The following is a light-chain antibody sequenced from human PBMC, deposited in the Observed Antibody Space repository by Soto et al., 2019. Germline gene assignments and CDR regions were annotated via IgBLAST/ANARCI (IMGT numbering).Light chain of an antibody. V-gene: IGLV2-14*01. J-gene: IGLJ1*01. CDR3: SSFTSSSTDV. CDR2: DVS. CDR1: GSDVGVYNY. Sequence: QSVLTQPASVSGSPGQSIAISCTGTGSDVGVYNYVSWYQQHPGKVPKLMIYDVSNRPSGVSNRFSGSKSGNTASLTISGLQPEDEADYYCSSFTSSSTDVFGTGTKLTVL.